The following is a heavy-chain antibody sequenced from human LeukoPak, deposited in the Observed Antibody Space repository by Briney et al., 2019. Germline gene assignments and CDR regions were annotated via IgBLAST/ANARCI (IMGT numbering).Heavy chain of an antibody. CDR1: GFTFGDYA. J-gene: IGHJ6*03. CDR3: TRGIAAPYYYYMDV. V-gene: IGHV3-49*03. Sequence: PGGSLRLSCTASGFTFGDYAMSWFRQAPGKGLEWVGFIRSKAYGGTTEYAASVKGRFTISRDDSKSIAYLHMNSLKTEDTAVYYCTRGIAAPYYYYMDVWGKGTTVTVSS. D-gene: IGHD6-13*01. CDR2: IRSKAYGGTT.